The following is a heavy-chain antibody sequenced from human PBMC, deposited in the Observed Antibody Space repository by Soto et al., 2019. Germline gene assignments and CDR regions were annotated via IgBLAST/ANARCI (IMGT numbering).Heavy chain of an antibody. J-gene: IGHJ5*02. CDR1: GGSFSGYY. Sequence: SETLSLTCAVYGGSFSGYYWSWIRQPPGKGLEWIGEINHSGSTNYNPSLKSRVTISVDTSKNQCSLKLSSVTAADTAVYYCARSKGPNWFDPWGQGTLVTVPQ. V-gene: IGHV4-34*01. CDR3: ARSKGPNWFDP. CDR2: INHSGST.